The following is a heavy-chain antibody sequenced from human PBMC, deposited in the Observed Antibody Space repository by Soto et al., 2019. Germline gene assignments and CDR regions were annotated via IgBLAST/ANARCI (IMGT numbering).Heavy chain of an antibody. Sequence: ASVKVSCKASGYTFTSYAMHWVRQAPGQRLEWMGWINAGNGNTKYSQKFQGRVTITRDTSASTAYMELSSLRSEDTAVYYCARAPGYCSGGSCYFFDYWGQGTLVTVSS. CDR1: GYTFTSYA. CDR3: ARAPGYCSGGSCYFFDY. J-gene: IGHJ4*02. CDR2: INAGNGNT. V-gene: IGHV1-3*01. D-gene: IGHD2-15*01.